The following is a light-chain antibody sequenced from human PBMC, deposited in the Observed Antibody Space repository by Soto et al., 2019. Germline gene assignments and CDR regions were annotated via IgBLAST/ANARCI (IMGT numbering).Light chain of an antibody. CDR1: QDISNY. V-gene: IGKV1-33*01. CDR3: QQYDNPPTA. CDR2: DAS. J-gene: IGKJ4*01. Sequence: DIQIAQSPSALSASVGDRVAITCQASQDISNYLNWYQQKPGKAPKLLIYDASNLETGVPSRFSGSGSGTDFTFTISSLQPEDIATYYCQQYDNPPTAFGGGTKVDIK.